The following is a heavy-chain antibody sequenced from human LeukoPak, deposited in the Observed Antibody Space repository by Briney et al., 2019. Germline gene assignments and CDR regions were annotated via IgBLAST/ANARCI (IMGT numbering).Heavy chain of an antibody. CDR1: GYTFTGYY. V-gene: IGHV1-2*06. Sequence: GASVKVSCKASGYTFTGYYMHWVRQAPGQGLEWMGRINPNSGGTNYAQKFQGRVTMTRDTSISTAYMELSRLRSDDTAVYYCATERGNGGGYYYYYYMDVWGKGTTVTVSS. CDR3: ATERGNGGGYYYYYYMDV. D-gene: IGHD2-8*01. CDR2: INPNSGGT. J-gene: IGHJ6*03.